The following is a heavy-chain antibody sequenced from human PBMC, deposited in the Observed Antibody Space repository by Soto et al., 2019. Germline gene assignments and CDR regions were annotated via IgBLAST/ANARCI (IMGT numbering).Heavy chain of an antibody. CDR2: ISWNSGSI. J-gene: IGHJ6*02. CDR3: AKDMAGQLDYYYYGMDV. D-gene: IGHD6-6*01. V-gene: IGHV3-9*01. Sequence: EVQLVESGGGLVQPGRSLRLSCAASGFTFDDYAMHWVRQAPGKGLEWVSGISWNSGSIGYADSVKGRFTISRDNAKNSLYLQMNSLRAEDTALYYCAKDMAGQLDYYYYGMDVWGQGTTVTVSS. CDR1: GFTFDDYA.